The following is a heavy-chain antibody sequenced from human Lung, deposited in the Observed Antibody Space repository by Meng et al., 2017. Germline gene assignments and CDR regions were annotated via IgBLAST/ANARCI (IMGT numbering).Heavy chain of an antibody. Sequence: VRLGESGGGVVQAGRSLRLSCATSGFTFSTHAMNWVRQAPGKGLEWVAIISDDGSYKNYADSVQGRFTISRDNSKNTLYLQMDSLTTEDTAVYYCARDLGRETYFFDYWGQGTLVTVSS. CDR2: ISDDGSYK. CDR1: GFTFSTHA. CDR3: ARDLGRETYFFDY. V-gene: IGHV3-30*01. J-gene: IGHJ4*02. D-gene: IGHD2/OR15-2a*01.